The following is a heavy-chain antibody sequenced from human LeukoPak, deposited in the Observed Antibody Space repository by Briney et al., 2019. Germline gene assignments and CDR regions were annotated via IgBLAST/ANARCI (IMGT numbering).Heavy chain of an antibody. J-gene: IGHJ6*02. V-gene: IGHV1-24*01. CDR1: GYTLTELS. D-gene: IGHD2-21*02. CDR2: FDPEDGET. Sequence: ASVKVSCKVSGYTLTELSMHWVRQAPGKGLEWMGGFDPEDGETIYARKFQGRVTMTEDTSTDTAYMELSSLRSEDTAVYYCATGRVLRVVTGLYDGMDVWGQGTTVTVSS. CDR3: ATGRVLRVVTGLYDGMDV.